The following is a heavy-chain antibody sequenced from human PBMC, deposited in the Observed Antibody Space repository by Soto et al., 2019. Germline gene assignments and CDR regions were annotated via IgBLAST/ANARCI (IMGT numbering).Heavy chain of an antibody. V-gene: IGHV1-3*01. D-gene: IGHD3-22*01. J-gene: IGHJ4*02. CDR3: ARARYFYDSSGLDY. CDR2: INVGNSNT. Sequence: GASVKVSCKASVYTFTSYPMHWVRQAPGQRLEWMGWINVGNSNTKYSQKFQGRVTISRDTSASTAYMELSSLRSEDTAVYYCARARYFYDSSGLDYWGQGTLVSVSS. CDR1: VYTFTSYP.